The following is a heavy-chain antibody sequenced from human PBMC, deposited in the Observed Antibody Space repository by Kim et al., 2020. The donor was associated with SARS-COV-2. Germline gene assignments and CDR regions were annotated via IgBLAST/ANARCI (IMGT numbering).Heavy chain of an antibody. V-gene: IGHV1-46*01. D-gene: IGHD6-19*01. CDR1: GYTFTSYY. CDR3: AVSRGYSSGWYAYFQH. J-gene: IGHJ1*01. Sequence: ASVKVSCKASGYTFTSYYMHWVRQAPGQGLEWMGIINPSGGSTSYAQKFQGRVTMTRDTSTSTVYMELSSLRSEDTAVYYCAVSRGYSSGWYAYFQHWGQGTLVTVSS. CDR2: INPSGGST.